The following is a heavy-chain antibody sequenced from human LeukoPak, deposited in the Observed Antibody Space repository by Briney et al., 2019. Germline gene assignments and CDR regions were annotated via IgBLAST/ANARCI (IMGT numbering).Heavy chain of an antibody. CDR1: GGSISSSSYY. Sequence: SETLSLTCTVSGGSISSSSYYWGWIRQPPGKGLEWIGRIYYSGSTYYNPSLKSRVTISVDTSKNQFSLKLSSVTAADTAVYYCRYYYDSSGYSSLLYYYGMDVWGQGTTVTVSS. V-gene: IGHV4-39*01. J-gene: IGHJ6*02. CDR3: RYYYDSSGYSSLLYYYGMDV. CDR2: IYYSGST. D-gene: IGHD3-22*01.